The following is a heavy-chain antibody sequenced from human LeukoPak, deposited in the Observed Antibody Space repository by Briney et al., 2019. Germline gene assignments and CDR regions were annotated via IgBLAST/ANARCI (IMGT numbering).Heavy chain of an antibody. Sequence: GASVKVSCKASGYTFTDYYIHWVRQAPEQGLEWMGWINPNSGGTQYAQKFQGRVTMTRDTSISTAYMELSSLRSDGTAVYYCAAVGSSTNHYWGQGTLVTVSS. D-gene: IGHD6-13*01. J-gene: IGHJ4*02. V-gene: IGHV1-2*02. CDR3: AAVGSSTNHY. CDR2: INPNSGGT. CDR1: GYTFTDYY.